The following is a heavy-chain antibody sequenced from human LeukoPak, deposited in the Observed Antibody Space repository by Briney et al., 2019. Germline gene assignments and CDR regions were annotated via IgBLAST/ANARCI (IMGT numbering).Heavy chain of an antibody. CDR3: AKDKADSYAFDI. V-gene: IGHV3-9*03. J-gene: IGHJ3*02. CDR1: GVTFNIYA. Sequence: GGSLRLSCAASGVTFNIYAMHWGRHAPGKGLEWVSTIPWNSGSRDYADSVKRRFPISSDNAKNSLYLQMNSLRDEDMALYYCAKDKADSYAFDIWGQGTMVTVSS. CDR2: IPWNSGSR. D-gene: IGHD2-21*01.